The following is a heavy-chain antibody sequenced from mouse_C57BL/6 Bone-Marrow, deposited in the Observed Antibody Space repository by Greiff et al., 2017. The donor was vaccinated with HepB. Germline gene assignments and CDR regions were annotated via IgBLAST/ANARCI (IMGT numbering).Heavy chain of an antibody. J-gene: IGHJ2*01. CDR3: ARGLYGSSFYFDY. CDR1: GYSITSGYY. D-gene: IGHD1-1*01. CDR2: ISYDGSN. V-gene: IGHV3-6*01. Sequence: EVQLVESGPGLVKPSQSLSLTCSVTGYSITSGYYWNWIRQFPGNKLEWMGYISYDGSNNYNPSLKKRISITRDTSTHQFFLKLNSVTTEDTATYYCARGLYGSSFYFDYWAQGTTLTVSS.